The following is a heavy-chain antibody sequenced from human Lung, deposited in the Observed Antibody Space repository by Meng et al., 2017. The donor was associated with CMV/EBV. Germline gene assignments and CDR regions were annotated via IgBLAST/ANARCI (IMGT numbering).Heavy chain of an antibody. V-gene: IGHV1-46*01. CDR1: GYPFTIYY. D-gene: IGHD6-13*01. Sequence: ASVKASXKASGYPFTIYYMHWVRQAPGQGLEWMGIINPSAGGTSYAQKFRGRLTMTRDTSTSTVYMELSSLRSEDTAVYYCARDRGYANSWYEADYWGQGTLVTVSS. J-gene: IGHJ4*02. CDR3: ARDRGYANSWYEADY. CDR2: INPSAGGT.